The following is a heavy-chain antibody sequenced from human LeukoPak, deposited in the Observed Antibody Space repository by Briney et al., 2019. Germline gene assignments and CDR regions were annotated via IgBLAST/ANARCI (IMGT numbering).Heavy chain of an antibody. CDR1: GYTFTGYY. CDR3: AEQPTGYYYYYYMDV. V-gene: IGHV1-2*02. Sequence: ASVKVSCKASGYTFTGYYMHWVRQAPGQGLEWMGWTNPNSGGTNYAQKFQGRVTMTRDTSISAAYMELGRLRSDDTAVYYCAEQPTGYYYYYYMDVWGKGTTVTVSS. J-gene: IGHJ6*03. D-gene: IGHD6-13*01. CDR2: TNPNSGGT.